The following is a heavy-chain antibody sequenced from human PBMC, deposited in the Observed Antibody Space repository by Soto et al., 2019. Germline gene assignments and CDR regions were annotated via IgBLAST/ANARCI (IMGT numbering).Heavy chain of an antibody. CDR2: ISGSGGST. CDR1: GFTFSSYA. Sequence: EVQLLESGGGLVQPGGSLRLSCAASGFTFSSYAMSWVRQAPGKGLEWVSAISGSGGSTYYADSVKGRFTISRDNSKNSLYLQMNSLRAEDTAVYYCAKDRGTVYCSSTSCFFDYWGQGTLVTVSS. J-gene: IGHJ4*02. D-gene: IGHD2-2*01. V-gene: IGHV3-23*01. CDR3: AKDRGTVYCSSTSCFFDY.